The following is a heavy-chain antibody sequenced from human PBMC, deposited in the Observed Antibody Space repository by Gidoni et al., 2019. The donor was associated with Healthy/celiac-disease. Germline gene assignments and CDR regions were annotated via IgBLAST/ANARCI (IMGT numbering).Heavy chain of an antibody. CDR1: GFTFSSYG. J-gene: IGHJ6*02. Sequence: QVQLVESGGGVVQPGRSLRLSCAASGFTFSSYGMHWVRQAPGKGLEWVAVIWYDGSNKYYADSVKGRFTISRDNSKNTLYLQMNRLRAEDTAVYYCARTDSSGYYSNYYYGMDVWGQGTTVTVSS. CDR2: IWYDGSNK. V-gene: IGHV3-33*01. D-gene: IGHD3-22*01. CDR3: ARTDSSGYYSNYYYGMDV.